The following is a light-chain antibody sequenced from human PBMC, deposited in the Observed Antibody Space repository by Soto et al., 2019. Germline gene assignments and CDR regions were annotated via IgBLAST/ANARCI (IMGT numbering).Light chain of an antibody. CDR1: QGVGTN. CDR2: GAS. V-gene: IGKV3D-15*01. CDR3: QQYYDYPPLI. J-gene: IGKJ4*01. Sequence: EMVMTQSPDTLSLSPGDRATLFCRASQGVGTNLAWYQQKPGQAPRPLIYGASTRATGVPARFGGSGSGTEFTLTISSLQSEDFAVYYCQQYYDYPPLIFGGGTKVEIK.